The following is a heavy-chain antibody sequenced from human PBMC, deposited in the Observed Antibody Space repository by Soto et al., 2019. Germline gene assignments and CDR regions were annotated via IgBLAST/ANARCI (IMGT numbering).Heavy chain of an antibody. CDR1: GFTFSNYI. V-gene: IGHV3-30-3*01. CDR3: AIDDEGGSYCDLGY. J-gene: IGHJ4*02. Sequence: QVQLVESGGGVVQPGRSLRLSCAASGFTFSNYIMHWVRQAPGKGLEWVAIILHDGNNKYYEDSVKGRFTISRDNSKNTLYLQMNSLRTEDTAIYYCAIDDEGGSYCDLGYWGQGTLVTVSS. CDR2: ILHDGNNK. D-gene: IGHD3-10*01.